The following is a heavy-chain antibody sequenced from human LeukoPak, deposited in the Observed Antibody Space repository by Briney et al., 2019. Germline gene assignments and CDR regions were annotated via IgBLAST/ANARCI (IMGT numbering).Heavy chain of an antibody. J-gene: IGHJ4*02. V-gene: IGHV4-34*01. CDR1: GGSFSGYY. CDR2: INHSGST. D-gene: IGHD6-13*01. Sequence: ASETLSLTCAVYGGSFSGYYWSWIRQPPGKGLEWIGEINHSGSTNYSPSLKSRVTISVDTSKNQFSLNLSSVTAADTAVYYCARHRRDQQLELFDYWGQGTLVTVSS. CDR3: ARHRRDQQLELFDY.